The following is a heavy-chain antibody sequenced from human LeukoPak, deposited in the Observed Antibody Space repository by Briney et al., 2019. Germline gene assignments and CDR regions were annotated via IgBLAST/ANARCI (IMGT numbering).Heavy chain of an antibody. J-gene: IGHJ4*02. CDR3: ARDRKYGSESLRRLGY. D-gene: IGHD3-10*01. V-gene: IGHV4-30-4*01. CDR1: GGSISSDDYY. CDR2: ISYSGNT. Sequence: PSQTLSLTCTVSGGSISSDDYYWSWIRQPPGRGLEWIGYISYSGNTYYNPSLKSRVTISVDTSKNQFSLKLSSVTVADTAVYYCARDRKYGSESLRRLGYWGQGTLVTVSS.